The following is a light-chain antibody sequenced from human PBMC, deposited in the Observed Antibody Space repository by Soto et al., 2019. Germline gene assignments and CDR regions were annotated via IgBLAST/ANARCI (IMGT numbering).Light chain of an antibody. CDR2: GAS. CDR1: QSVSSSY. CDR3: QQYNSAWT. V-gene: IGKV3-20*01. J-gene: IGKJ1*01. Sequence: EIVLTQSPGTLSLSPGERATLSCRASQSVSSSYLAWYQQKPGQAPRLLIYGASSRATGIPDRFSGSGSGTDFTLTISRLEPEDFATYYCQQYNSAWTFGQGTKVEFK.